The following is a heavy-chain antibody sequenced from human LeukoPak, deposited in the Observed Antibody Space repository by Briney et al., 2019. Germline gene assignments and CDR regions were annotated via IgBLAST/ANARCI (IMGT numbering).Heavy chain of an antibody. J-gene: IGHJ4*02. CDR3: ARDSSDYVIDY. V-gene: IGHV3-21*01. D-gene: IGHD4/OR15-4a*01. CDR2: ISSSSSYI. Sequence: GSLRLSCAASGFTFSSYSMNWVRQAPGKGLEWVSSISSSSSYIYYADSVKGRFTISRDNAKNSLYLQMNSLRAEDTAVYYCARDSSDYVIDYWGQGTLVTVSS. CDR1: GFTFSSYS.